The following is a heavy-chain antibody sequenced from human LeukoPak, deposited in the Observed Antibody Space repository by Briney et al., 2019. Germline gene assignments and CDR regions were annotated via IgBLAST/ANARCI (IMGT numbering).Heavy chain of an antibody. D-gene: IGHD2-8*02. CDR3: ARDSWCQPDY. J-gene: IGHJ4*02. V-gene: IGHV3-74*01. CDR2: SDSDGSST. CDR1: GFTFSDYW. Sequence: GGSLRLSCAASGFTFSDYWMHWVRQAPGKGLVWVSRSDSDGSSTSYADSVKGRFTISRDNAKNTLYLQMNSLRAEDTALYYCARDSWCQPDYWGQGTLVTVSS.